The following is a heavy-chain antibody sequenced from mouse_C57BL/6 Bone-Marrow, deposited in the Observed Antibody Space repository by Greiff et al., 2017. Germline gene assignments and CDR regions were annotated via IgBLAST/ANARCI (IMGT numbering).Heavy chain of an antibody. CDR1: GFSLTSSG. V-gene: IGHV2-2*01. CDR3: ARRTTTMVTPYYAMDY. CDR2: IWSGGST. Sequence: VQLQQSGPGLVQPSQSLSITCTVSGFSLTSSGVHWVRQSPGKGLEWLGVIWSGGSTDYNAAFISRLSISKDNSKSQDFFKMNSLQADDTAIYYCARRTTTMVTPYYAMDYWGQGTSVTVSS. D-gene: IGHD2-2*01. J-gene: IGHJ4*01.